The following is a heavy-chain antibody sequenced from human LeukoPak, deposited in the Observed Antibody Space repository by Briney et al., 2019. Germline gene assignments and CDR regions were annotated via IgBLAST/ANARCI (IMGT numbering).Heavy chain of an antibody. CDR1: GGSFSGYY. CDR3: ARGSWYDPNWFDP. Sequence: SETLSLTCAVYGGSFSGYYWSWIRQPRWKGVEWIGEINHSGSTNYNPSLKSRVTISVDTSKNQFSLKLSSVTAADTAVYYCARGSWYDPNWFDPWGQGTLVTVSS. D-gene: IGHD6-13*01. V-gene: IGHV4-34*01. CDR2: INHSGST. J-gene: IGHJ5*02.